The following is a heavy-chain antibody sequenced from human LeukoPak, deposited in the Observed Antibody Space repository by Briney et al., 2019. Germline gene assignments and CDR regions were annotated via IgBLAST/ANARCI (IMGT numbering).Heavy chain of an antibody. CDR2: IYSGGST. V-gene: IGHV3-53*01. CDR1: WFTLRCNY. D-gene: IGHD6-19*01. Sequence: PGGSLRLSCAASWFTLRCNYMSWARQAPGKGLEWVSIIYSGGSTYYADSVKGRFTISRDNSKNTLYLQMSSLRAEDTAVYYCARYGSGWYFDLWGRGTLVTVSS. CDR3: ARYGSGWYFDL. J-gene: IGHJ2*01.